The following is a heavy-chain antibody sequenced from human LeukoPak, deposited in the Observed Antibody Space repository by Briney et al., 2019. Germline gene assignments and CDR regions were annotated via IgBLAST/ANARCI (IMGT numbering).Heavy chain of an antibody. CDR1: GYTFTSYG. CDR2: IIPILGIA. D-gene: IGHD6-6*01. V-gene: IGHV1-69*04. J-gene: IGHJ5*02. Sequence: ASVKVSCKASGYTFTSYGISWVRQAPGQGLEWMGRIIPILGIANYAQKFQGRVTITADKSTSTAYMELSSLRSEDTAVYYCASFDIAARPGADPWGQGTLVTVSS. CDR3: ASFDIAARPGADP.